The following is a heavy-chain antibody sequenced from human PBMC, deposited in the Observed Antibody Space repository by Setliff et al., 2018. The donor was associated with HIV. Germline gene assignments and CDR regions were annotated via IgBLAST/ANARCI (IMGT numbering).Heavy chain of an antibody. D-gene: IGHD6-6*01. Sequence: PSETLSLTCTVSGGSISSSSYYWGWIRQPPGKGLEWIGSIYYSGSTYYNPSIKRRVTISVDTSKNQFSLKLSSVAAADTAVYYCARGPSGRLVFLSYWGQGTLVTVSS. V-gene: IGHV4-39*01. CDR1: GGSISSSSYY. CDR2: IYYSGST. CDR3: ARGPSGRLVFLSY. J-gene: IGHJ4*02.